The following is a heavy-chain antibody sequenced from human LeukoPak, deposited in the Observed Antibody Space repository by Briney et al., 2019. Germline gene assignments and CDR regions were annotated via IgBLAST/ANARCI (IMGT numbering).Heavy chain of an antibody. CDR3: ARDEGSGSYSH. CDR2: IYSGGST. CDR1: GFTVSSNY. Sequence: GGSLRLSCAASGFTVSSNYMSWVRQAPGKGLEWVSVIYSGGSTYYADSVKGRFTISRDNSKNTVYLQMNSLRAEDTAVYYCARDEGSGSYSHWGQGTLVTVSS. J-gene: IGHJ4*02. V-gene: IGHV3-53*05. D-gene: IGHD3-10*01.